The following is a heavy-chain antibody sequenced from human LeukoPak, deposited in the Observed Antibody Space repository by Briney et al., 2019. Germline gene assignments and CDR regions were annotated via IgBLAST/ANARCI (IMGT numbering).Heavy chain of an antibody. CDR3: ARALVVPAAVLDY. D-gene: IGHD2-2*02. CDR2: INWNGGST. V-gene: IGHV3-20*04. CDR1: GFTFSRHW. J-gene: IGHJ4*02. Sequence: GGSLRLSCAASGFTFSRHWMTWVRQAPGKGLEWVSGINWNGGSTGYADSVKGRFTISRDNAKNSLYLQMNSLRAEDTALYYCARALVVPAAVLDYWGQGTLVTVSS.